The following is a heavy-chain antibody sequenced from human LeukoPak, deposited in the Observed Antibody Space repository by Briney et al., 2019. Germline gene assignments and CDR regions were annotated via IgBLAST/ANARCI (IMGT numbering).Heavy chain of an antibody. Sequence: GGSLRLSCAASGFTFSSYAMSWVRQAPGKGLEWVSAISGSGGSTYYADSVKGRFTISRDNSKNTLYLQMNSLRAEDTAVYYCAKDTDCSGGSCYSAGEFDYWGQGTLVTVSS. V-gene: IGHV3-23*01. D-gene: IGHD2-15*01. CDR2: ISGSGGST. J-gene: IGHJ4*02. CDR1: GFTFSSYA. CDR3: AKDTDCSGGSCYSAGEFDY.